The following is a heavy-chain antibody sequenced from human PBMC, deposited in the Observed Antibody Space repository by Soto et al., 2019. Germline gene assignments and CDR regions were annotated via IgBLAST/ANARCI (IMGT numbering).Heavy chain of an antibody. CDR2: IWYDGSNK. J-gene: IGHJ3*02. Sequence: GGSLRLSCAPSGFSFSSYGIHWARQAPGKGLEWVAVIWYDGSNKVYADSVKGRFTISRDNSKNTLYLQMNSLRAEDTAVYYCARDLAGDYGALDTWGQGTMVTVSS. CDR3: ARDLAGDYGALDT. CDR1: GFSFSSYG. D-gene: IGHD3-10*01. V-gene: IGHV3-33*01.